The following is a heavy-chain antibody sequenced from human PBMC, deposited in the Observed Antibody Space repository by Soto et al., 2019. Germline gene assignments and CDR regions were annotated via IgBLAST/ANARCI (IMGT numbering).Heavy chain of an antibody. Sequence: SETLSLTCTVSGGSISSSSYYWGWIRQPPGKGLEWIGGIYYSGSTYYNPSLKGRFTISRDNAKNSLYLQMNSLRPEDTAFYLCAKDNGGVWSVPRGGSYAYYGMDVWGQGTTVTVSS. D-gene: IGHD3-3*01. J-gene: IGHJ6*02. V-gene: IGHV4-39*02. CDR1: GGSISSSSYY. CDR3: AKDNGGVWSVPRGGSYAYYGMDV. CDR2: IYYSGST.